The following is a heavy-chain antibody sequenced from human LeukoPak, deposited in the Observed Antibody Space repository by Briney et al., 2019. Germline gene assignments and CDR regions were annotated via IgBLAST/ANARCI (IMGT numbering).Heavy chain of an antibody. CDR1: GYTFTGYY. V-gene: IGHV1-2*02. J-gene: IGHJ4*02. Sequence: ASVKVSCEASGYTFTGYYMHWVRQAPGQGLEWMGWINPNSGGTNYAQKFQGRVTMTRDTSISTAYMELSRLRSDDTAVYYCARAVYDYVWGSYRYIYFDYWGQGTLVTVSS. D-gene: IGHD3-16*02. CDR2: INPNSGGT. CDR3: ARAVYDYVWGSYRYIYFDY.